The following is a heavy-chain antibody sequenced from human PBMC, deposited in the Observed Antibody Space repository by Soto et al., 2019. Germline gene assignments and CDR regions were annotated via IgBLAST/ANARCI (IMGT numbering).Heavy chain of an antibody. CDR2: ISWNSGSI. D-gene: IGHD6-19*01. J-gene: IGHJ6*03. V-gene: IGHV3-9*01. Sequence: EVQLVESGGGLVQPGRSLRLSCAASGFTFDDYAMHWVRQAPGKGLEWVSGISWNSGSIGYADSVKGRFTISRDNAKNSLYLQMNSLRAEDTALYYCAKCGSGPDYYYYMDVWGKGTTVTVSS. CDR3: AKCGSGPDYYYYMDV. CDR1: GFTFDDYA.